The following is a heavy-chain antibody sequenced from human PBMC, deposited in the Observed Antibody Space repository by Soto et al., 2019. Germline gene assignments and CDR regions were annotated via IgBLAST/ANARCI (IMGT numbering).Heavy chain of an antibody. V-gene: IGHV3-15*01. J-gene: IGHJ6*02. CDR1: GFTFSNAW. CDR2: IKSKTDGGTP. D-gene: IGHD2-2*01. CDR3: TTIVVVPAAMDYYYYYGMDV. Sequence: GGSLRLSCAASGFTFSNAWMSWVRQAPGKGLEWVGRIKSKTDGGTPDYAAPVKGRFTSARDDPKNTLYLQMNSLKTEDTAVYYCTTIVVVPAAMDYYYYYGMDVWGQGTTVTVSS.